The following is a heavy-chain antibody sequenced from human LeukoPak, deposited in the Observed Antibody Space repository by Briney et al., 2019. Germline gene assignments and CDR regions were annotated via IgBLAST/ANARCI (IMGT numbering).Heavy chain of an antibody. J-gene: IGHJ4*02. CDR2: INHSGST. D-gene: IGHD4/OR15-4a*01. CDR3: ARGARSADFDS. Sequence: PSETLSLTCAVYGGSFSGYYWSWIRQPPGKGLEWIGEINHSGSTNYNPSLKSRVSLSIDTSKFQISLTLNSVTAADTAVYYCARGARSADFDSWGQGTLVTVSS. CDR1: GGSFSGYY. V-gene: IGHV4-34*01.